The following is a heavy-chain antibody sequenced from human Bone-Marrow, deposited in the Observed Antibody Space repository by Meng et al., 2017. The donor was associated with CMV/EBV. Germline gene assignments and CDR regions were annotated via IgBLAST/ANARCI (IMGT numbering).Heavy chain of an antibody. Sequence: SLRLSCGSSGFPFETYWMPWVRQAPGKGLVWVSRINAEGTMITYADSVKGRFTISRDNAKRTLYLQMNSLRVEDSAVYYCVRGMGTDWGQGTLVTVSS. CDR2: INAEGTMI. CDR3: VRGMGTD. D-gene: IGHD5-24*01. V-gene: IGHV3-74*03. CDR1: GFPFETYW. J-gene: IGHJ4*02.